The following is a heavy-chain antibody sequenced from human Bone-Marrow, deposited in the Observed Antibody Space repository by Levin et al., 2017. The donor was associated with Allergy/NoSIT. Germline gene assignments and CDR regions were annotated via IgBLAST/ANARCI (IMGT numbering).Heavy chain of an antibody. CDR2: IYYTGST. CDR1: GDSIRSYY. Sequence: ESLKISCTVSGDSIRSYYWSWIRQAPGKGLDWIGYIYYTGSTAYNPSLKSRVTISVDTSKNQFSLNLNSVTAADTAVYYCASSGDYYSEYFQHWGRGTLVTVSS. CDR3: ASSGDYYSEYFQH. D-gene: IGHD2-21*02. V-gene: IGHV4-59*01. J-gene: IGHJ1*01.